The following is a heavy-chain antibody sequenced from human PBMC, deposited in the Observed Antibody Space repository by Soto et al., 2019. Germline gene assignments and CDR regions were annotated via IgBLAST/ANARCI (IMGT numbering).Heavy chain of an antibody. CDR1: GYTFTHDA. CDR2: INAGSGNT. D-gene: IGHD6-13*01. CDR3: ARGLAADGA. Sequence: QVQPVQSGAAVKNPGPSGKVSCTASGYTFTHDAIHWVRHAPGQRLEWMGFINAGSGNTKYSQTFQGRLTFTKDTSASTAYMDLSSLRSEDTAIYYCARGLAADGAWGQGTLVTVSS. J-gene: IGHJ5*02. V-gene: IGHV1-3*01.